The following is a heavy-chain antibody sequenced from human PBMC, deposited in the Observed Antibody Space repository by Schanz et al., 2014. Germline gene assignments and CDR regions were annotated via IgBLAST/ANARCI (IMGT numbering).Heavy chain of an antibody. CDR1: GYNITSND. CDR3: PRLDTGMAEAGSVIHSYYYDMDV. CDR2: MNPNSGNT. J-gene: IGHJ6*03. D-gene: IGHD6-19*01. V-gene: IGHV1-8*01. Sequence: QVHLVQSGAEVKKPGASVKVSCKASGYNITSNDVTWVRQATGQGLEWMGWMNPNSGNTGYAQKFQGRVTMTANTSISTAYMDLSSLRSEDTAVYYCPRLDTGMAEAGSVIHSYYYDMDVWGEGTTVTVSS.